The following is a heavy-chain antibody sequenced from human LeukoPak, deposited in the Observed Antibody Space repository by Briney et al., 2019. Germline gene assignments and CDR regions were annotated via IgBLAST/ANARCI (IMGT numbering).Heavy chain of an antibody. D-gene: IGHD6-19*01. V-gene: IGHV3-23*01. CDR2: ISGSGDST. Sequence: PGGSLRLSCLTSGFTFSDYYMSWIRQAPGKGLEKISSISGSGDSTFHADSVRGRFTISRDNSKNTLYLQMNSLRAEDTAVYYCATKLIAVAGPAFDYWGQGTLVTVSS. CDR3: ATKLIAVAGPAFDY. CDR1: GFTFSDYY. J-gene: IGHJ4*02.